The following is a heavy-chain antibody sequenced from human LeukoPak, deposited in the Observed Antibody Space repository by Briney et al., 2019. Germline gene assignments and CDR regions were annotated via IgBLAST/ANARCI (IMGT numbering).Heavy chain of an antibody. D-gene: IGHD3-16*01. Sequence: SETLSLTRNVSGYSISSGYYWAWIRQAPGKGLEWIGSIYHSGYTHYNPSLKGRVTISVDTSKNDFSLKLSSVAATDTAIYYCARDMNPTHYFDYWGQGTLVTVSS. CDR3: ARDMNPTHYFDY. V-gene: IGHV4-38-2*02. J-gene: IGHJ4*02. CDR1: GYSISSGYY. CDR2: IYHSGYT.